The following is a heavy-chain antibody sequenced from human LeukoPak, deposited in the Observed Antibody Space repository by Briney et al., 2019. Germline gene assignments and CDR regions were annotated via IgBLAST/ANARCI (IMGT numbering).Heavy chain of an antibody. V-gene: IGHV3-23*01. D-gene: IGHD2-21*02. J-gene: IGHJ6*02. CDR2: IYENGGTT. CDR1: GFTFRSHA. Sequence: GGSLRLSCVGSGFTFRSHAMSWVRQAPEKGLEFVSGIYENGGTTYYADSVKGRFSISRDNSKNTLYLQMNSLRAEDTAVYYCAKGIKGSYCNGDCYLTYYYYGLDVWGQGTTVTVSS. CDR3: AKGIKGSYCNGDCYLTYYYYGLDV.